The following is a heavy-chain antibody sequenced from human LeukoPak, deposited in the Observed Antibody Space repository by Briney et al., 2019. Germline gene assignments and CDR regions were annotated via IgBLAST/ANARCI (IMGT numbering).Heavy chain of an antibody. J-gene: IGHJ4*02. V-gene: IGHV1-69*05. Sequence: SVKVSCKASGYTFTGYYMHWVRQAPGQGLEWMGGIIPIFGTANYAQKFQGRVTITTDESTSTAYMELSSLRSEDTAVYHCARDPDFDYWGQGTLVTVSS. CDR2: IIPIFGTA. CDR3: ARDPDFDY. CDR1: GYTFTGYY.